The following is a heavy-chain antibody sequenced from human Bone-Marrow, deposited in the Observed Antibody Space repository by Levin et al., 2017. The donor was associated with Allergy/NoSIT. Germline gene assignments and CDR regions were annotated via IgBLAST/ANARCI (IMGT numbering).Heavy chain of an antibody. J-gene: IGHJ3*02. V-gene: IGHV4-34*01. CDR3: AGGPGGSSSWNRQWAFDS. D-gene: IGHD6-13*01. CDR1: GGSFSGYY. Sequence: TTSETLSLTCAVYGGSFSGYYWSWIRQPPGKGLEWIGEINHSGSTNYNPSLKSRVTISVDTSKNQFSLKLSSVTAADTAVYYCAGGPGGSSSWNRQWAFDSWGQGTMVTVSS. CDR2: INHSGST.